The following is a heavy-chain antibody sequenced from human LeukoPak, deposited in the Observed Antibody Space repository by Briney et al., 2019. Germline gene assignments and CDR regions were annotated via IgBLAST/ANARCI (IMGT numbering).Heavy chain of an antibody. V-gene: IGHV3-9*01. CDR3: AAGAGITRY. Sequence: GRSLRLSCAASGLTFYDYAMHWGRQAPGKGLEWVSGITWNSGIIAYADSVKGRFTISRDNAKNSIYLQVNSLRSEDTALYYCAAGAGITRYWGQGTLVTVSS. CDR1: GLTFYDYA. J-gene: IGHJ4*02. D-gene: IGHD3-10*01. CDR2: ITWNSGII.